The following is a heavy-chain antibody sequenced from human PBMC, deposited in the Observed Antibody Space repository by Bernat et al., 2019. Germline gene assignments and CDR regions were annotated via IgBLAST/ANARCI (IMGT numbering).Heavy chain of an antibody. CDR2: IIPIFGTA. CDR3: ARGGLGHCSSTSCSTRDAFDI. V-gene: IGHV1-69*06. D-gene: IGHD2-2*01. CDR1: GGTFSSYA. Sequence: QVQLVQSGAEVKKPGSSVKVSCKASGGTFSSYAISWVRQAPGQGLEWMGGIIPIFGTANYAQKFQGRVTITADKSTSTAYMELSSLRSEDMAVYYCARGGLGHCSSTSCSTRDAFDIWGQGTMVTVSS. J-gene: IGHJ3*02.